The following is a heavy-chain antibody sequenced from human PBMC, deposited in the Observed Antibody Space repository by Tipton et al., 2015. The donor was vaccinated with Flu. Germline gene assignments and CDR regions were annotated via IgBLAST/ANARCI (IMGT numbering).Heavy chain of an antibody. Sequence: TLSLTCTVSGGSISSYYWSWIRQPAGKGLEWIGRIYTSGSTNYNPSLKSRVTMSVDTSKNQFSLKLSSVTAADTAVYYCAREGSFGELRYAFDIWGQGTMVTVSS. V-gene: IGHV4-4*07. J-gene: IGHJ3*02. D-gene: IGHD3-10*01. CDR1: GGSISSYY. CDR3: AREGSFGELRYAFDI. CDR2: IYTSGST.